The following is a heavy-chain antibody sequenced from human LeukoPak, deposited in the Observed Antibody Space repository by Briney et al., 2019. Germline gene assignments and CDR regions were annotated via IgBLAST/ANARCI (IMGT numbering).Heavy chain of an antibody. D-gene: IGHD5-12*01. CDR3: ARDLGGYDSFDY. CDR2: TYYRSKWYS. V-gene: IGHV6-1*01. J-gene: IGHJ4*02. CDR1: GDSVSSNSAA. Sequence: SQTLSLTCAISGDSVSSNSAAWSWIRQSPSRGLEWLGRTYYRSKWYSDYAVSVRGRITINPDTSKNQFSLQLNFVTPEDTALYYCARDLGGYDSFDYWGQGTLVTVSS.